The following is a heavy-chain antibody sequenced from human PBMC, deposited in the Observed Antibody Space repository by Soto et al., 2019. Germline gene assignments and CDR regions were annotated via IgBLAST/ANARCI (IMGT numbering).Heavy chain of an antibody. CDR2: XXXSXSX. CDR3: ARVGGLLYYGMDV. CDR1: VDSITTYY. J-gene: IGHJ6*02. Sequence: PSETLSLTCTVSVDSITTYYCSWIRQPAGKGLEXIGRXXXSXSXXXNXXXXSRVTISVDTSKNQFSLKLSSVTAADTAVYYCARVGGLLYYGMDVWGQGTTVTVSS. D-gene: IGHD1-26*01. V-gene: IGHV4-4*07.